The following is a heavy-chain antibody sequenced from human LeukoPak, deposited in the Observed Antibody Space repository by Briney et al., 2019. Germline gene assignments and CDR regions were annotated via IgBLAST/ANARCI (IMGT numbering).Heavy chain of an antibody. V-gene: IGHV3-23*01. CDR1: GFTFSSYA. CDR3: AKDPGITMIVVVSYFDY. Sequence: GGSLRLSCAASGFTFSSYAMCWVRQAPGKGLEWVSAISGSGGSTYYADSVKGRFTISRDNSKNTLYLQMNSLRAEDTAVYYCAKDPGITMIVVVSYFDYWGQGTLVTVSS. D-gene: IGHD3-22*01. CDR2: ISGSGGST. J-gene: IGHJ4*02.